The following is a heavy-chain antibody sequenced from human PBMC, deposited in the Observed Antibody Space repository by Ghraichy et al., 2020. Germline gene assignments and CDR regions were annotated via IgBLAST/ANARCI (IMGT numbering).Heavy chain of an antibody. J-gene: IGHJ3*02. D-gene: IGHD2-15*01. V-gene: IGHV4-39*01. CDR3: ASPLNCSGGSCYSAGVFPCAFDI. CDR1: GGSISSSSFY. CDR2: IYYSGST. Sequence: SETLSLTCTVSGGSISSSSFYWGWIRQPPGKGLEWIGSIYYSGSTYYNPSLKSRVTISVDTSKNQFSLKLSSVTAADTAVYYCASPLNCSGGSCYSAGVFPCAFDIWGQGTMVTVSS.